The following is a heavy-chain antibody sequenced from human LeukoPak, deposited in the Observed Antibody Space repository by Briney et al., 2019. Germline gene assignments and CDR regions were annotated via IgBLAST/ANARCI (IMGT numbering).Heavy chain of an antibody. J-gene: IGHJ4*02. D-gene: IGHD2/OR15-2a*01. Sequence: WASMKVSCKSSGFTFTDYYIHWVRPAPGQGLEWMGYIGPHSSATSSPQEFQGRVTMTRDTSMSTAYMELTRLTSDDTAVYYCAREGNGLLSKDFDYWGQGTLVTVSS. V-gene: IGHV1-2*02. CDR1: GFTFTDYY. CDR2: IGPHSSAT. CDR3: AREGNGLLSKDFDY.